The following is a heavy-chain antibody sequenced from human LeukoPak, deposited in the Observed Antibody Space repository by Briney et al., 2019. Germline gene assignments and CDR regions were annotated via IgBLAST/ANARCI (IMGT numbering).Heavy chain of an antibody. CDR1: GGSITNSGYY. CDR3: AKVTASGFFDY. Sequence: SETLSLTCTVSGGSITNSGYYWGWVRQPPGKGLEWIASIYYTGSTYYNPSLKSRVTISLDASKKQFSLKLSSVTAADTAVYYCAKVTASGFFDYWGQGTLVTVSS. J-gene: IGHJ4*02. V-gene: IGHV4-39*07. CDR2: IYYTGST. D-gene: IGHD2-21*02.